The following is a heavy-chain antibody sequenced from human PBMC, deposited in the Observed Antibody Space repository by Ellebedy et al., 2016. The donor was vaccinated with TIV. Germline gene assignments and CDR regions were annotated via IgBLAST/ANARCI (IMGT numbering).Heavy chain of an antibody. Sequence: AASVKVSCKASGYTFTSYGISWVRQAPGQGLEWMGWISAYNGNTNYAQKLQGRVTMTTDTSTSTAYMELRSLRSDDTAVYYCARGGYCSGGSCQVMVLLNYYYYYGMDVWGQGTTVTVSS. CDR3: ARGGYCSGGSCQVMVLLNYYYYYGMDV. V-gene: IGHV1-18*04. J-gene: IGHJ6*02. CDR2: ISAYNGNT. D-gene: IGHD2-15*01. CDR1: GYTFTSYG.